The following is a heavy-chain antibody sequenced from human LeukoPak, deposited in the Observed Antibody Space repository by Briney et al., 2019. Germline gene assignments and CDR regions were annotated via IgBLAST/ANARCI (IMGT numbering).Heavy chain of an antibody. J-gene: IGHJ4*02. CDR1: GGSIDSYY. V-gene: IGHV4-39*01. Sequence: SETLSLTCTVSGGSIDSYYWGWIRQPPGKGLEWIGSIYYSGSTYYNPSLKSRVTISVDTSKNQFSLKLSSVTAADTAVYYCARHPQIYSSSWSLRDYWGQGTLVTVSS. CDR2: IYYSGST. D-gene: IGHD6-13*01. CDR3: ARHPQIYSSSWSLRDY.